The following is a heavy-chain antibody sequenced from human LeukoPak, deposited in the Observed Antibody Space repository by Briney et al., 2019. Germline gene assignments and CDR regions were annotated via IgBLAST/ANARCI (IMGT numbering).Heavy chain of an antibody. CDR3: ARFVRGGDCFDY. Sequence: GGSLRLSCAASGFTFSSYWMHWVRQAPGKGLVWVSRINSDGSSTSYADSVKGRFTVSRDNAKNTLYLQMNSLRAEDTAVYYCARFVRGGDCFDYWGQGTLVTVSS. CDR1: GFTFSSYW. V-gene: IGHV3-74*01. J-gene: IGHJ4*02. CDR2: INSDGSST. D-gene: IGHD2-21*01.